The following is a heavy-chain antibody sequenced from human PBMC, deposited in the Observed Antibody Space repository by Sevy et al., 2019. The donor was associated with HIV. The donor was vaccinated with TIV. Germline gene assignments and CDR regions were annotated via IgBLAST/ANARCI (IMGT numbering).Heavy chain of an antibody. CDR3: AKAGHDGDYVGWFDP. J-gene: IGHJ5*02. CDR2: ISYDGSNK. V-gene: IGHV3-30*18. D-gene: IGHD4-17*01. Sequence: GGSLRLSCAASGFTFSSYGMHWVRQAPGKGLEWVAVISYDGSNKYYADSVKGRFTISRENSKNTLYLQMNSLRAEDTAVYYCAKAGHDGDYVGWFDPWGQGTLVTVSS. CDR1: GFTFSSYG.